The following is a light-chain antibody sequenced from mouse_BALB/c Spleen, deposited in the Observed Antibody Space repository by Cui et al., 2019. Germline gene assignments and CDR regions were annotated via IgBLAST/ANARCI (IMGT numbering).Light chain of an antibody. Sequence: NIVMTQSPKSMSMSVGERVTLSRKASENVGTYVSWYQQKPEQSPKLLIYGASNRYTGVPDRFTGSGSATDFTLTISSVQAEDLADYHCGQSYSYPYTFGGGTKLEIK. CDR1: ENVGTY. CDR2: GAS. V-gene: IGKV6-20*01. J-gene: IGKJ2*01. CDR3: GQSYSYPYT.